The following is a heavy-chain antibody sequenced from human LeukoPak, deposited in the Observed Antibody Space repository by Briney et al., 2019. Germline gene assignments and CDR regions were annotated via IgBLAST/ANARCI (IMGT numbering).Heavy chain of an antibody. CDR1: GGSISSYY. J-gene: IGHJ4*02. CDR3: ARVLYSGSYLTDY. Sequence: PSETLSLTCTVSGGSISSYYWSWIRQPPGKGLEWIGYIYYSGSTNYNPSLKSRVTISVDTSKNQFSLKLSSVTAADTAVYYCARVLYSGSYLTDYWGQGTLVTVSS. V-gene: IGHV4-59*08. D-gene: IGHD1-26*01. CDR2: IYYSGST.